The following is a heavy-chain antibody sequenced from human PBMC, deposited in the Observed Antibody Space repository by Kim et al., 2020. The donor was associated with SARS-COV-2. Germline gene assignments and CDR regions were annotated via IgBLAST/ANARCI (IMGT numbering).Heavy chain of an antibody. Sequence: GGSLRLSCAASGFTFSSYAMSWVRQAPGKGLEWVSAISGSGGSTYYAESVKGRFTISRDNSKNTLYLQMNSLRAEDTAVYYCAKDLPEGYCSGGSCYSGDDAFDIWGQGTMVTVSS. CDR2: ISGSGGST. V-gene: IGHV3-23*01. D-gene: IGHD2-15*01. J-gene: IGHJ3*02. CDR1: GFTFSSYA. CDR3: AKDLPEGYCSGGSCYSGDDAFDI.